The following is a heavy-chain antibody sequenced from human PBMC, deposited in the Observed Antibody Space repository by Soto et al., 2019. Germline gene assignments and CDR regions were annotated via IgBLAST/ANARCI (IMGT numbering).Heavy chain of an antibody. D-gene: IGHD3-3*01. CDR2: INHSGST. J-gene: IGHJ6*02. CDR1: GGSFSGYY. V-gene: IGHV4-34*01. Sequence: SEPLSLTCAVYGGSFSGYYWSWIRQPPGKGLEWIGEINHSGSTNYNPSLKSRVTISVDTSKNQFSLKVNSVTAADTAVYYCARYYDFDYGLDVWGQGTTVTVSS. CDR3: ARYYDFDYGLDV.